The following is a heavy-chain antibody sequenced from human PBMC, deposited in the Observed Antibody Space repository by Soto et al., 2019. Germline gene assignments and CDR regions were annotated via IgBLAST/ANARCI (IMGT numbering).Heavy chain of an antibody. V-gene: IGHV1-69*06. Sequence: SVKVSCNASGGTFSSYAISWVRQAPGQGLEWMGGIIPIFGTANYAQKFQGRVTITADKSTSTAYMELSSLRSEDTAVYYCARVDSSGYYYHFDYWGQGTLVTVSS. CDR3: ARVDSSGYYYHFDY. D-gene: IGHD3-22*01. J-gene: IGHJ4*02. CDR2: IIPIFGTA. CDR1: GGTFSSYA.